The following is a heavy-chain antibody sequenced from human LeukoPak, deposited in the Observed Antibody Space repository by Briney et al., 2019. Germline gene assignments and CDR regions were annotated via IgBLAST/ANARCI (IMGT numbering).Heavy chain of an antibody. J-gene: IGHJ3*02. CDR2: ISSSTTTI. D-gene: IGHD3-22*01. Sequence: GGSLRLCCAVSGFTFSGYSMKWVRQAPGKGLEWVSYISSSTTTIYHADSVKGRFTVSRDNAKNSLYLQMDSLRVEDTAVYYCATDREDYDSSGYYLSDAFDIWGQGTMVTVSS. V-gene: IGHV3-48*01. CDR1: GFTFSGYS. CDR3: ATDREDYDSSGYYLSDAFDI.